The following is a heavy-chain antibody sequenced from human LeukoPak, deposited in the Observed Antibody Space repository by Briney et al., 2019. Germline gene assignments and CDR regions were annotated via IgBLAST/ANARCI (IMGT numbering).Heavy chain of an antibody. V-gene: IGHV4-4*09. CDR1: GGSISSYY. Sequence: SETLSLTCTVSGGSISSYYWSWIRQPPGKGLEWIGYIYTGGSTNYNPSLESRVTISVDTSKNQFSLKLSSVTAADTAVYYCARGGSSSVDYWGQGTLVTVSS. J-gene: IGHJ4*02. D-gene: IGHD6-6*01. CDR3: ARGGSSSVDY. CDR2: IYTGGST.